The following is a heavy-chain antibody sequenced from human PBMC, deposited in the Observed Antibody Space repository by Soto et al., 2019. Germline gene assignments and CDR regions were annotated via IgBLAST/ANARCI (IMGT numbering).Heavy chain of an antibody. Sequence: ASVKVSCKASGYTFTSYAMHWVRQAPGQRLEWMGWINAGNGNTKYTQKFQGRVTITRDTSASTAYMELSSLRSEDTAVYYCARAITIFGVVISPYYYYYMDVWGKGTTVTVSS. CDR3: ARAITIFGVVISPYYYYYMDV. V-gene: IGHV1-3*01. J-gene: IGHJ6*03. CDR2: INAGNGNT. D-gene: IGHD3-3*01. CDR1: GYTFTSYA.